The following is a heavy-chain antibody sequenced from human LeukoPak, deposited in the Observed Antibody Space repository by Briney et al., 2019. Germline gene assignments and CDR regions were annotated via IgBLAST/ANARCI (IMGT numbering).Heavy chain of an antibody. Sequence: GGSLRLSCAASGFTFSSYGMNWVRQAPGKGLEWVAVISYDGSNKYYADSVKGRFAISRDNSKNTLFVQMSSLRAEDTAVYYCARGEYYSDTSSYFDYWGQGTLVTVSS. V-gene: IGHV3-30*03. J-gene: IGHJ4*02. CDR2: ISYDGSNK. CDR1: GFTFSSYG. CDR3: ARGEYYSDTSSYFDY. D-gene: IGHD3-22*01.